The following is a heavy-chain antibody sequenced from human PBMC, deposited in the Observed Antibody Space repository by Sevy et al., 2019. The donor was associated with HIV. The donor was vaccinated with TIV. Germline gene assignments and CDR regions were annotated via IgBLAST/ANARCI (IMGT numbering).Heavy chain of an antibody. V-gene: IGHV3-33*01. D-gene: IGHD5-18*01. CDR2: IWYDGSNK. J-gene: IGHJ4*01. CDR1: GFPFSNFG. CDR3: ARGYSYGYSDHPLFDY. Sequence: GGSLRLSCAASGFPFSNFGIHWVRQAPGKGLEWVAVIWYDGSNKYYADSVKGRFTVSRDNSKNTLYLQMSSLRAEDTAVYYCARGYSYGYSDHPLFDYWGQGTLVTVSS.